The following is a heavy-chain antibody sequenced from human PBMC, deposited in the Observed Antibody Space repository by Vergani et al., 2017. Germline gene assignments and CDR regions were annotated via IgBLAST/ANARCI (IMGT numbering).Heavy chain of an antibody. CDR3: ARENCSSTSCYPYWFDP. CDR2: IIPIFGTA. Sequence: QVQLVQSGAEVKKPGSSVKVSCKASGGTFSSYAISWVRQAPGQGLEWMGGIIPIFGTANYAQNFQGRVTITADESTSTAYMELSSLRSEDTAVYYCARENCSSTSCYPYWFDPWGQGTLVTVSS. V-gene: IGHV1-69*01. CDR1: GGTFSSYA. D-gene: IGHD2-2*01. J-gene: IGHJ5*02.